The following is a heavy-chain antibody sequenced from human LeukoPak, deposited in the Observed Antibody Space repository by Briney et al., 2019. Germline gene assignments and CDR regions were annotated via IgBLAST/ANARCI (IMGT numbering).Heavy chain of an antibody. CDR2: ISYDGSNK. Sequence: GGSLRLSCAASGFTFSSYGMHWVRQAPGKGLEWVAVISYDGSNKYYADSVKGRFTITRDNSKNTLYLQMNSLRAEDTAVYYCARSSTSCYSCRYFDYWGQGTLVTVSS. J-gene: IGHJ4*02. V-gene: IGHV3-30*03. CDR1: GFTFSSYG. CDR3: ARSSTSCYSCRYFDY. D-gene: IGHD2-2*02.